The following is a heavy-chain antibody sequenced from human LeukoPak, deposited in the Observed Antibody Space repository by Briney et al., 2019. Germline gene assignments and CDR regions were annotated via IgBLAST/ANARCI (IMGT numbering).Heavy chain of an antibody. CDR2: TYASGSA. V-gene: IGHV4-61*02. Sequence: PSETLSLTCSVSGGSISSGNYYWSWLRQPAGKGLEWIGRTYASGSAPYNPSLKSRVTISVDKSKNQFSLKLNSVTAADPAVYCCARGVGSSESNWFDPWGQGTLATVSS. CDR1: GGSISSGNYY. CDR3: ARGVGSSESNWFDP. D-gene: IGHD1-26*01. J-gene: IGHJ5*02.